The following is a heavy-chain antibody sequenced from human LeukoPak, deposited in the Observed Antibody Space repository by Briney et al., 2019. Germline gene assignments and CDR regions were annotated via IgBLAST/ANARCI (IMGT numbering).Heavy chain of an antibody. CDR3: AKDWNWNDVSRVGLDY. Sequence: PSETLSLTCTVSGGSISSYYWSWIRQPPGKGLEWIGYIYYSGSTNYNPSLKSRVTISVGTSKNQFSLKLSSVTAADTAVYYCAKDWNWNDVSRVGLDYWGQGTLVTVSS. CDR2: IYYSGST. D-gene: IGHD1-1*01. J-gene: IGHJ4*02. V-gene: IGHV4-59*01. CDR1: GGSISSYY.